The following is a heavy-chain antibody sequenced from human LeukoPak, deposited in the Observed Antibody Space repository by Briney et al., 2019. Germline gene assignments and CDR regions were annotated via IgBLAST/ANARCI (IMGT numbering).Heavy chain of an antibody. V-gene: IGHV3-49*04. J-gene: IGHJ4*02. Sequence: GGSLRLSCAASGFTFGDYTMSWVRQAPGEVLEWVGFIRSTPYGGTTEYAASVKGRFTISRDDSKSIAYLQMNSLKTEDTALYYCSRGGDLSTVAGALDYWGQGTLVTVSS. D-gene: IGHD6-19*01. CDR2: IRSTPYGGTT. CDR3: SRGGDLSTVAGALDY. CDR1: GFTFGDYT.